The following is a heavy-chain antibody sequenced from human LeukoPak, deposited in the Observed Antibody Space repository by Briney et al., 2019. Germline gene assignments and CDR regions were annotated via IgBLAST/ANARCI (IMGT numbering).Heavy chain of an antibody. Sequence: GGSLRLSCAASGFTFSSYSMNWVRQAPGKGLEWVSSISSSSSYIYYADSVKGRFTISRDNAKNSLYLQMNSLRAEDTAVYYCARDRGYSYGFDYWGQGALVTVSS. CDR1: GFTFSSYS. V-gene: IGHV3-21*04. J-gene: IGHJ4*02. CDR2: ISSSSSYI. CDR3: ARDRGYSYGFDY. D-gene: IGHD5-18*01.